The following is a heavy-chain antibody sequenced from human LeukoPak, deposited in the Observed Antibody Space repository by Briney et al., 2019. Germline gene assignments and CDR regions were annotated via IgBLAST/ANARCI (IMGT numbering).Heavy chain of an antibody. CDR3: ARDSGTEEGWFDP. V-gene: IGHV1-3*01. Sequence: ASVKVSCKASGYTFTKYTIHWVRQAPGQRLQWMGWIIAGNGNPRYSQNFQGRVTFTRDTSATTAYMELSSLKFGDTAVYYCARDSGTEEGWFDPWGQGTLVTVSS. CDR2: IIAGNGNP. CDR1: GYTFTKYT. J-gene: IGHJ5*02.